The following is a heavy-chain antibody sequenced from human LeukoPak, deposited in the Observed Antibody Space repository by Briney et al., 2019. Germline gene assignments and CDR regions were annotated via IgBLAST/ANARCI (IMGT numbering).Heavy chain of an antibody. CDR3: ARVGPLWFGELFTPLPYYYYYGLDV. D-gene: IGHD3-10*01. V-gene: IGHV3-48*02. CDR1: GFTFSSYS. J-gene: IGHJ6*02. CDR2: ISSSSSTV. Sequence: GGSLRLSCAASGFTFSSYSMNWVRQAPGKGLEWVSYISSSSSTVYYADSVKGRFTISRDNAKNSLYLQMNSLRDEDTAVYYCARVGPLWFGELFTPLPYYYYYGLDVWGQGTTVTVSS.